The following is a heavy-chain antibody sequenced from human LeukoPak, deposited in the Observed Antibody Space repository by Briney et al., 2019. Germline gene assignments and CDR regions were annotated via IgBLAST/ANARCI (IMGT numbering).Heavy chain of an antibody. CDR1: GFTFSNAW. D-gene: IGHD2-15*01. CDR3: TTFSSWSLPPDAFDI. Sequence: GGSLRLSCAASGFTFSNAWMNWVRQAPGKGLEWVGRIRSKIDGETTDYIGHVKGRFTISRDDSKNTLYVQMNRLKIADTAVYYCTTFSSWSLPPDAFDIWGQGTMVTVS. V-gene: IGHV3-15*01. CDR2: IRSKIDGETT. J-gene: IGHJ3*02.